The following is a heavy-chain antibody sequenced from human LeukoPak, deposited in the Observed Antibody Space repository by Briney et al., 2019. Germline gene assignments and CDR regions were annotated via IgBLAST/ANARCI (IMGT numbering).Heavy chain of an antibody. CDR3: ARGGDTYYDFWSAPSGMDV. Sequence: SQTLSLTCTVSGGSISSGGYYWSWIRQPAGKGLEWIGRIYTSGSINYNPSLKSRVTISVDTSKNQFSLKLSSVTAADTAVYYCARGGDTYYDFWSAPSGMDVWGKGTTVTVSS. J-gene: IGHJ6*03. CDR2: IYTSGSI. D-gene: IGHD3-3*01. V-gene: IGHV4-61*02. CDR1: GGSISSGGYY.